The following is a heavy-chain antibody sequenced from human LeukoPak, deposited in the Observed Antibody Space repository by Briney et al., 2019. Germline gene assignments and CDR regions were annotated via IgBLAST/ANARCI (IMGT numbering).Heavy chain of an antibody. D-gene: IGHD2-2*02. CDR2: INPSGGST. CDR1: GYTFTSYY. Sequence: ASVTVSCKASGYTFTSYYMHWVRQAPGQGLEWMGIINPSGGSTSYAQKFQGRVTMTRDMSTSTVYMELSSLRSEDTAVYYCARDRPGRYCSSTRCYMASPFDPWGQGTLVTVSS. CDR3: ARDRPGRYCSSTRCYMASPFDP. J-gene: IGHJ5*02. V-gene: IGHV1-46*01.